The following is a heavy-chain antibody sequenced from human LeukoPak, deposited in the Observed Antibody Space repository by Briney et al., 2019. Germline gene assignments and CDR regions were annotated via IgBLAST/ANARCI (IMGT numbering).Heavy chain of an antibody. V-gene: IGHV1-3*01. CDR1: GYTFTSYA. CDR2: INAGNGNT. D-gene: IGHD4-17*01. CDR3: AREDYGDYGAFDI. J-gene: IGHJ3*02. Sequence: ASVKVSCKASGYTFTSYAMHWVRQAPGQRLEWMRWINAGNGNTKYSQKFQGRVTITRDTSASTAYMELSSLRSEDTAVYYCAREDYGDYGAFDIWGQGTMVTVSS.